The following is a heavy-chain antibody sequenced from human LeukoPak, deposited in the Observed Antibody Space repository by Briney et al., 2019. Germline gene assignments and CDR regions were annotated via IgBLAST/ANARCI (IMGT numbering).Heavy chain of an antibody. CDR1: GASISDSDFF. J-gene: IGHJ4*02. D-gene: IGHD3-10*01. Sequence: KPSETLSLTCTVSGASISDSDFFWAWVRQPPGKGLEWIGNIYYSGTTYYNPSLKSRVSVSMDTSKKPFSLKLRSMTAADTAVYYCARGRALIHYYGSGSYKGPFDYWGQGTLVTVSS. CDR3: ARGRALIHYYGSGSYKGPFDY. V-gene: IGHV4-39*01. CDR2: IYYSGTT.